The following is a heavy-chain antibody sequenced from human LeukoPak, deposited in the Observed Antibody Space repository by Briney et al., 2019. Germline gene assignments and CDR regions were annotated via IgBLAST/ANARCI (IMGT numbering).Heavy chain of an antibody. Sequence: GGSLRLSCAASGFTFSSYAMSWVRQAPGKGLEWVSAISCSGGSTYYADSVKGRFTISRDNSKNTLYLQMNSPRAEDTAVYYCAKDIRVGVATIRGSNAFDIWGQGTMVTVSS. V-gene: IGHV3-23*01. CDR1: GFTFSSYA. D-gene: IGHD5-12*01. J-gene: IGHJ3*02. CDR2: ISCSGGST. CDR3: AKDIRVGVATIRGSNAFDI.